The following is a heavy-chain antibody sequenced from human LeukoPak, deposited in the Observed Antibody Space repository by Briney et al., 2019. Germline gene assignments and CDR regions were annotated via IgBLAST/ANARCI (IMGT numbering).Heavy chain of an antibody. Sequence: GASVKVSCKASGGTFSSYAISWVRQAPGQGLEWMGVFDPRAGSSSSAQKFQGRVTMTRDTSTTTVYMELSSLRSEDTAVYFCARDIVYCSGGSCYHHYYGMDVWGQGTTVTVSS. CDR2: FDPRAGSS. D-gene: IGHD2-15*01. CDR3: ARDIVYCSGGSCYHHYYGMDV. V-gene: IGHV1-46*01. CDR1: GGTFSSYA. J-gene: IGHJ6*02.